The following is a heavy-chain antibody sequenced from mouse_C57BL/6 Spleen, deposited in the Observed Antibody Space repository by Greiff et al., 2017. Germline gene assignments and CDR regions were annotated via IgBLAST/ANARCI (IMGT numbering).Heavy chain of an antibody. CDR2: IYPGDGDT. J-gene: IGHJ3*01. CDR3: ATEGITTVVAPFAY. D-gene: IGHD1-1*01. V-gene: IGHV1-80*01. CDR1: GYAFSSYW. Sequence: QVQLKESGAELVQPGASVKISCKASGYAFSSYWMNWVKQRPGKGLEWIGQIYPGDGDTNYNGKFKGKATLTADKSSSTAYMQLSSLTSEDSAVYFCATEGITTVVAPFAYWGQGTLVTVSA.